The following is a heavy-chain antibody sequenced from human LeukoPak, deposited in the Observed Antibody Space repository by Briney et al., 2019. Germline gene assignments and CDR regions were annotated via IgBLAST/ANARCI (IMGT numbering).Heavy chain of an antibody. J-gene: IGHJ4*02. V-gene: IGHV3-74*01. CDR3: ANLILDPLGELQSNVDF. CDR1: GFTFSSYW. Sequence: GGSLRLSCAASGFTFSSYWMHWVRQAPGKGLVWVSRINSDETRTNFADSVKGRFTISRDNAKNTLYLQINSLRAEDTALYYCANLILDPLGELQSNVDFWGQGTLVTVSS. D-gene: IGHD3-16*01. CDR2: INSDETRT.